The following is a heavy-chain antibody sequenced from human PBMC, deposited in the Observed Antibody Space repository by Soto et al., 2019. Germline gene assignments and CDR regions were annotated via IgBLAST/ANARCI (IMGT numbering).Heavy chain of an antibody. Sequence: SETLSLTCAVYGGSFSGYYWSWIRQPPGKGLEWIGEINHSGSTNYNPSLKSRVTISVDTSKNQFSLKLSSVTAADTAVYYCARGSAKPAAILGLYYYGMDVWGQGTTVTVSS. CDR1: GGSFSGYY. CDR3: ARGSAKPAAILGLYYYGMDV. J-gene: IGHJ6*02. V-gene: IGHV4-34*01. D-gene: IGHD2-2*02. CDR2: INHSGST.